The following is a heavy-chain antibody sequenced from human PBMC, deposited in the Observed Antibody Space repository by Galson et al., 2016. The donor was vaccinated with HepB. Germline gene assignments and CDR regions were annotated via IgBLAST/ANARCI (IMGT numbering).Heavy chain of an antibody. D-gene: IGHD3-16*01. J-gene: IGHJ4*02. CDR2: INSDGTTT. Sequence: SLRLSCAASGIRFSNYAMSWVRQAPGKGLVWVSRINSDGTTTTYADSVKGRFTISRDNAKNTLYLQMNSLRAEDTAFYYCATVSGPLDYWGQGTLVTVSS. V-gene: IGHV3-74*03. CDR1: GIRFSNYA. CDR3: ATVSGPLDY.